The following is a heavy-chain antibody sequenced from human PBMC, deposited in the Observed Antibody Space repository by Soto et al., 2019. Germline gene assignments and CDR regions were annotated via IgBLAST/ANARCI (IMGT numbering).Heavy chain of an antibody. J-gene: IGHJ4*02. D-gene: IGHD6-19*01. CDR2: IWYDGSNK. CDR3: ARSPAGIAVALRR. Sequence: PGGSLRLSCAASGFTFSSYGMHWVRQAPGKGLEWVAVIWYDGSNKYYADSVKGRFTISRDNSKNTLYLQMNSLRAEDTAVYYCARSPAGIAVALRRWGQGTLVPVSS. CDR1: GFTFSSYG. V-gene: IGHV3-33*01.